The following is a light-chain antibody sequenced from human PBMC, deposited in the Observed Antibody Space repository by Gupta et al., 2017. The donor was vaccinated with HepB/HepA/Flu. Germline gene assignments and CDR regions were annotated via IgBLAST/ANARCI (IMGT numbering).Light chain of an antibody. Sequence: LISENAKRPAGIPDRFSGSKSDTSATLTISGLQTGDEADYYCGTWDNSLTLYVFGSGTKVTVL. J-gene: IGLJ1*01. CDR3: GTWDNSLTLYV. V-gene: IGLV1-51*01. CDR2: ENA.